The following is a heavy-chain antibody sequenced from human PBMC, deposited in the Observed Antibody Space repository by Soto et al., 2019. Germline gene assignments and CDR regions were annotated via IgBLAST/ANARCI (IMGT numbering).Heavy chain of an antibody. CDR1: GYIFTNFY. D-gene: IGHD6-6*01. J-gene: IGHJ4*02. Sequence: QVQLVQPGAEVKKPGASVKFSCKASGYIFTNFYIQWVRQAPGQGLEWIGIINPNGGSTNYAQNFQGRVTMTRDTSTSTVYMDLSSLRSEDTAVYYCTRGLASGDYWGQGTLITVSS. V-gene: IGHV1-46*03. CDR2: INPNGGST. CDR3: TRGLASGDY.